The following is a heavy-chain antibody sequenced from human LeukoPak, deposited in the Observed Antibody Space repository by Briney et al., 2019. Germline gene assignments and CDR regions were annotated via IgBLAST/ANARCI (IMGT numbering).Heavy chain of an antibody. CDR1: GFTFGDYA. J-gene: IGHJ4*02. CDR3: TRDLGVAAAGTEPTDY. Sequence: GGSLRLSCTASGFTFGDYAMSWVRQAPGKGLEWVGFIRSKAYGGTTEYAASVKGRFTISRDDSKSIAYLQMNSLKTEDTAVYYCTRDLGVAAAGTEPTDYWGQGTLVTVSS. D-gene: IGHD6-13*01. V-gene: IGHV3-49*04. CDR2: IRSKAYGGTT.